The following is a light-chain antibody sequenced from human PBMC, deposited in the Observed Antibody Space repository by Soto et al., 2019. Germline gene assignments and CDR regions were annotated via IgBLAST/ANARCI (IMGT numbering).Light chain of an antibody. CDR1: SSDVGGYNY. V-gene: IGLV2-14*01. CDR3: SSYTSSSTLEVV. Sequence: QSALTQPASVSGTPGQSITISCTGTSSDVGGYNYVSWYQQHPGKAPKLMIYDVSNRPSGVSNRFSGSKSGNTASLTISGIQDEDEADYYCSSYTSSSTLEVVFGGGTKLTVL. CDR2: DVS. J-gene: IGLJ2*01.